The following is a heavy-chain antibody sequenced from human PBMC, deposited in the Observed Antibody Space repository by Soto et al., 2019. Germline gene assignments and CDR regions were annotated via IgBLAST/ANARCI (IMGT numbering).Heavy chain of an antibody. V-gene: IGHV3-30*18. D-gene: IGHD4-4*01. CDR2: ISFDGSIT. J-gene: IGHJ4*02. CDR1: GVSFSHYG. CDR3: AKDDSEYSNYRTSFDY. Sequence: QVQLVESGGGVVQPGSSLRLSCAASGVSFSHYGMEWVRQAPGKGLEWVAVISFDGSITSYADAVKGRFTISRDNYKGTLSLHMDSLRPEDTAMYYCAKDDSEYSNYRTSFDYWGQGALITVSS.